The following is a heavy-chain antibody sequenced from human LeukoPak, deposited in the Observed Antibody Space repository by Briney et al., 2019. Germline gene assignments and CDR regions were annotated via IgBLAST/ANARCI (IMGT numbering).Heavy chain of an antibody. J-gene: IGHJ4*02. CDR3: ARDYYGSGSYDY. Sequence: GGSLRLSCAASGFTFSSYSMNWVRQAPGKGLEWVSSISSSSFIYYADSVKSRFTISRDNAKNSLYLQMNSLRAEDTAVYYCARDYYGSGSYDYWGQGTLVTVSS. D-gene: IGHD3-10*01. CDR1: GFTFSSYS. CDR2: ISSSSFI. V-gene: IGHV3-21*01.